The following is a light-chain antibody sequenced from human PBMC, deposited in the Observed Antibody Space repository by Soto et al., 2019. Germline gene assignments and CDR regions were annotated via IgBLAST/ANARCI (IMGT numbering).Light chain of an antibody. J-gene: IGKJ2*01. CDR2: ATS. V-gene: IGKV1-39*01. CDR1: QTISFY. Sequence: IQMTQSPSSLSASVGDRVTITCRASQTISFYLNWYQQKPGRTPNLLIYATSSLQSGVPSRFDGSGSGTVFTLTISSLQPDDFATYYCQQSFSTPHTFGQGTKLELK. CDR3: QQSFSTPHT.